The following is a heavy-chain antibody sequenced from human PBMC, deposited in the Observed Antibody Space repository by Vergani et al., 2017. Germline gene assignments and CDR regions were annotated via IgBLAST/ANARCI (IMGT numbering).Heavy chain of an antibody. V-gene: IGHV5-51*01. J-gene: IGHJ5*02. Sequence: EVQLVQSGAEVKKPGESLKISCKCSGYSFTSYWIGLVRQMPGKGLEWMGIIYPGDSDTRYSPSFQGQVTISADKSISTAYLQWSSLKASDNAMYYCARQLSIAVAGERWFDPWGQGTLVTVSS. CDR3: ARQLSIAVAGERWFDP. CDR1: GYSFTSYW. CDR2: IYPGDSDT. D-gene: IGHD6-19*01.